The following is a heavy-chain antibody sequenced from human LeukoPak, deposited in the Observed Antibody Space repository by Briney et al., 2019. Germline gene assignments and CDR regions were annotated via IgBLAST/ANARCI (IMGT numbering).Heavy chain of an antibody. V-gene: IGHV3-11*06. D-gene: IGHD2-15*01. J-gene: IGHJ4*02. Sequence: PGGSLRLSCAASGFTFSDYYMSWIRQAPGKGLEWVSYISTSSSYTNYADSVKGRFTISRDNAKNSLYLQMNSLRAEDTAVYYCARDRSGGSCFLDYWGQGTLVTVSS. CDR3: ARDRSGGSCFLDY. CDR1: GFTFSDYY. CDR2: ISTSSSYT.